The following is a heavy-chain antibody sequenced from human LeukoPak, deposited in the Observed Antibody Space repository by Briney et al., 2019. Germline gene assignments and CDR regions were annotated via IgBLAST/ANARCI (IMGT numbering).Heavy chain of an antibody. D-gene: IGHD4-17*01. CDR3: AKSRYGDYYYYMDV. Sequence: GSLRLSCAASGFTFSSYAMSWVRQAPGKGLEWVSAISGSSGSTYYADSVKGRFTISRDNSKNTLYLQMNSLRAEDTAVYYCAKSRYGDYYYYMDVWGKGTTVTVSS. CDR2: ISGSSGST. V-gene: IGHV3-23*01. CDR1: GFTFSSYA. J-gene: IGHJ6*03.